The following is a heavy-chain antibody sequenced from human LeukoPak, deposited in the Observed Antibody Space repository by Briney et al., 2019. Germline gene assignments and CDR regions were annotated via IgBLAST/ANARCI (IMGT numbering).Heavy chain of an antibody. V-gene: IGHV3-9*01. Sequence: PGGSPRLSCAASGFTFDDYAMHWVRQAPGKGLEWVSGISWNSGSIGYADSVKGRFTISRDNAKNSLYLQMNSLRAEDTALYYCAKDGAPLRFLEWLSYGMDVWGQGTTVTVSS. D-gene: IGHD3-3*01. CDR2: ISWNSGSI. CDR1: GFTFDDYA. CDR3: AKDGAPLRFLEWLSYGMDV. J-gene: IGHJ6*02.